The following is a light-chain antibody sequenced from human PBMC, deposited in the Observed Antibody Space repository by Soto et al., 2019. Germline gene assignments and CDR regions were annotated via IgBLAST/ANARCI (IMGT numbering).Light chain of an antibody. Sequence: QSALTQPPSVSGSPGQSVTISCTGTSSDVGYYNRVSWYQQPPGTAPKLLIYEVSNRPSGVPDRFSGSKSGNTASLTISGLQAEDEADYYCAAWDDSLSGYVFGTGTKV. CDR2: EVS. J-gene: IGLJ1*01. CDR3: AAWDDSLSGYV. V-gene: IGLV2-18*01. CDR1: SSDVGYYNR.